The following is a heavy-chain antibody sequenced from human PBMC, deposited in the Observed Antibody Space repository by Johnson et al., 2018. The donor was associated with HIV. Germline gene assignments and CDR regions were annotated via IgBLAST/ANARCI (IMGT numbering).Heavy chain of an antibody. Sequence: VQLVESGGGVVQPGRSLRLSCAASGFTFSSYWMSWVRQAPGKGLEWVADIKQDGSKKYYVDSVKGRFTISRDNAKNSLYLQMNSLRAEDTAVYYCASCDHNDSSANSGRAFDIWGQGTMVTVSS. CDR1: GFTFSSYW. CDR2: IKQDGSKK. V-gene: IGHV3-7*01. J-gene: IGHJ3*02. CDR3: ASCDHNDSSANSGRAFDI. D-gene: IGHD3-22*01.